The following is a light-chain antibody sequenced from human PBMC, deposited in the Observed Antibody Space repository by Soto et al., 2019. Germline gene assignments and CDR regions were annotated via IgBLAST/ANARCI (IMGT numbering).Light chain of an antibody. CDR2: KDN. CDR3: QSSHNSATYPYM. Sequence: SYEVTQPPSESVSPVQTARITCSGEAXPKQYAYWYQQKPGQAPGVVIDKDNGRPSGIPERFSGSSSGTTVTLTISGVQAENDSYYYCQSSHNSATYPYMFATGPKAAVL. CDR1: AXPKQY. J-gene: IGLJ1*01. V-gene: IGLV3-25*02.